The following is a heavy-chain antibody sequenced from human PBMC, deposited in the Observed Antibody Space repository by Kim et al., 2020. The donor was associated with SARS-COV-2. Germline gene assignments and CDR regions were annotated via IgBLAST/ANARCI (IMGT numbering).Heavy chain of an antibody. D-gene: IGHD1-26*01. CDR1: GYTFTGYY. J-gene: IGHJ6*02. CDR2: INPNSGGT. Sequence: ASVKVSCKASGYTFTGYYMHWVRQAPGQGLEWMGWINPNSGGTNYAQKFQGRVTMTRDTSISTAYMELSRLRSDDTAVYYCARGRYSGSYKRYYYYGMDVWGQGTTVTVSS. CDR3: ARGRYSGSYKRYYYYGMDV. V-gene: IGHV1-2*02.